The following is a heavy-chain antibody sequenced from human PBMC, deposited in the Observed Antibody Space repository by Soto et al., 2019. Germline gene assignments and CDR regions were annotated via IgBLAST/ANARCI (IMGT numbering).Heavy chain of an antibody. D-gene: IGHD4-17*01. Sequence: PGGSLRLSCAASGFTFSSFGMHWVRQAPGKGLEWVAVIWYDGSNKYYADSVKGRFTISRDNSKNTLYLQMNSLRAEDTAVYYCARDRNYGDYVYYYYYMDVWGKGTTVTVSS. CDR3: ARDRNYGDYVYYYYYMDV. V-gene: IGHV3-33*01. CDR1: GFTFSSFG. J-gene: IGHJ6*03. CDR2: IWYDGSNK.